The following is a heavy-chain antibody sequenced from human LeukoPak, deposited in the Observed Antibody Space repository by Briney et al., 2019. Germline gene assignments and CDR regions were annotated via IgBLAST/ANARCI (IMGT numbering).Heavy chain of an antibody. CDR1: GYSFTSYC. D-gene: IGHD2-8*01. CDR3: GMRGDRDPLQDDVFDV. V-gene: IGHV5-51*01. Sequence: GESLKMSCKVSGYSFTSYCIGWVRQMPGKGLEWMGIIYPGDSGPTYSPSFQGQVTISVDKSINTAYLQWSSLQASDTAMYYCGMRGDRDPLQDDVFDVWGQGTMVTVST. J-gene: IGHJ3*01. CDR2: IYPGDSGP.